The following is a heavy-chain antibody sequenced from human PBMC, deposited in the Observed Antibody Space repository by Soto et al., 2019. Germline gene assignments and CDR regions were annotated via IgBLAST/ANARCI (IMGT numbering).Heavy chain of an antibody. D-gene: IGHD5-12*01. J-gene: IGHJ4*02. CDR1: GGSFSDYY. Sequence: SETLSLTCAVYGGSFSDYYWTWIRQPPGKGLEWIGEINHRGRTNHNPSLKSRVTISVDTSKNQFSLKLSSVTAADTAVYYCAREWLRNLAYWGQGIMVTVSS. CDR2: INHRGRT. V-gene: IGHV4-34*01. CDR3: AREWLRNLAY.